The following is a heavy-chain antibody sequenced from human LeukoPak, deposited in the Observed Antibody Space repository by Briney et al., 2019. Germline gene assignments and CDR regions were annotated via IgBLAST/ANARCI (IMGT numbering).Heavy chain of an antibody. V-gene: IGHV4-59*01. D-gene: IGHD3-10*01. Sequence: PSGTLSLTCTVSGGSISDYYWSWIRQPPGKGLEWVGYIHSGNTDYNPSLQSRVTISVDTSRNQFSLKLTSVTAADTAVYYCARRGFSDYWGQGTLVTVSS. J-gene: IGHJ4*02. CDR2: IHSGNT. CDR1: GGSISDYY. CDR3: ARRGFSDY.